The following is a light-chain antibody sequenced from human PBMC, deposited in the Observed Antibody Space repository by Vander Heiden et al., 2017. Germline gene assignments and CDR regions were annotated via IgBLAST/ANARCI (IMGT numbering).Light chain of an antibody. V-gene: IGLV3-25*03. Sequence: SYALTQLPSLSVSPGRTARFSCFGEELARQYAFWYQQKPGQAPVLVMYKDSERSSGIPDRFSGSSSGTTVTLTISGVQAEDEADYYCESADSSGADVVFGGGTKLTVL. CDR3: ESADSSGADVV. CDR2: KDS. J-gene: IGLJ2*01. CDR1: ELARQY.